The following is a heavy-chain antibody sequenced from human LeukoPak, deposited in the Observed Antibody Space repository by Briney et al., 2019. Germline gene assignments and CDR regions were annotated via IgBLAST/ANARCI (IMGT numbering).Heavy chain of an antibody. CDR2: ISSSGSTI. CDR1: GFTFSDYY. D-gene: IGHD3-22*01. V-gene: IGHV3-11*04. CDR3: AREGSTYYYDSSAWGAFDI. Sequence: GGSLRLSCAASGFTFSDYYMSWIRQAPGKGLEWVSYISSSGSTIYYADSVKGRFTISRDNAKNSLYLQMNSLRAEDTAVYYCAREGSTYYYDSSAWGAFDIWGQGTMVTVSS. J-gene: IGHJ3*02.